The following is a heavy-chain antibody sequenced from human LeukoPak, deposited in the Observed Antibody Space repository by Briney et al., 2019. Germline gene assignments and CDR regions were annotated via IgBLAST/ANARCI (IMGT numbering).Heavy chain of an antibody. CDR2: MRYDGSNR. CDR1: GITLSSYG. CDR3: ARERTGSYYFDY. D-gene: IGHD3-10*01. V-gene: IGHV3-30*02. Sequence: GGSLRLSCAASGITLSSYGMHWVRQAPGKGLEWVAFMRYDGSNRYYTDSVKARFTIYRDSSKNTLYLQMNSLRAEDTAVYYCARERTGSYYFDYWGQGTLVTVSS. J-gene: IGHJ4*02.